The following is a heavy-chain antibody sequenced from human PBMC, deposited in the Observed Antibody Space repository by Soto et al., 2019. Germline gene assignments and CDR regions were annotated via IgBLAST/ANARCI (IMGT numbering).Heavy chain of an antibody. V-gene: IGHV3-48*01. D-gene: IGHD6-13*01. CDR2: ISSSSSTI. Sequence: AGGALRLSCAASGVTFSSYSMNWGRPAPGKGLEWVSYISSSSSTIYYADSVKGRFTISRDNAKNSLYLQMNSLRAEDTAVYYCARHPERIAQIGWFDPWGQGTLVTVSS. CDR3: ARHPERIAQIGWFDP. J-gene: IGHJ5*02. CDR1: GVTFSSYS.